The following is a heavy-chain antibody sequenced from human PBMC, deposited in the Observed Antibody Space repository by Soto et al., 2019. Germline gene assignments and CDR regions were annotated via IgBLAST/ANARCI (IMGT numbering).Heavy chain of an antibody. Sequence: QVQLQESGPGLVKPSGTLSLTCAVSGASINNNNWWSWVRQPPGKGLEWIGEIYHSGSTNYNPSLKSRVTISVDKSKNQFSLKLTSVTAADTAVYHCARGPYCSSTSCNSGAPFYDYYGMDVWGQGTTVTVSS. J-gene: IGHJ6*02. CDR2: IYHSGST. CDR3: ARGPYCSSTSCNSGAPFYDYYGMDV. CDR1: GASINNNNW. D-gene: IGHD2-2*01. V-gene: IGHV4-4*02.